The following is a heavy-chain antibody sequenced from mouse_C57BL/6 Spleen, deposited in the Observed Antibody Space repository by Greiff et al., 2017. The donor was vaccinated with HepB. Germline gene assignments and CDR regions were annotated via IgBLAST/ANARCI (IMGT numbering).Heavy chain of an antibody. V-gene: IGHV5-6*01. CDR3: ASGSSYDY. J-gene: IGHJ2*01. CDR1: GFTFSSYG. D-gene: IGHD1-1*01. CDR2: ISSGGSYT. Sequence: EVKVVESVGDLVKPGGSLKLSCAASGFTFSSYGMSWVRQTPDKRLEWVATISSGGSYTYYPDSVKGRFTISRDNAKNTLYLQMSSLKSEDTAMYYCASGSSYDYWGQGTTLTVSS.